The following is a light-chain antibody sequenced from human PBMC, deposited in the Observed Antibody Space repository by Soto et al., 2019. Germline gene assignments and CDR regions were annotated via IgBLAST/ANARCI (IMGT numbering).Light chain of an antibody. J-gene: IGKJ1*01. CDR2: GAS. Sequence: EVVWTQYQGTLSLSPGEGATLSCRASQSINSFLAWYQQRRGQAPRLLIHGASNRATGIPDRFSGSGSGTDFTLTISRLEPEDFAVYYCQQYGGSPRTFGQGTKV. V-gene: IGKV3-20*01. CDR3: QQYGGSPRT. CDR1: QSINSF.